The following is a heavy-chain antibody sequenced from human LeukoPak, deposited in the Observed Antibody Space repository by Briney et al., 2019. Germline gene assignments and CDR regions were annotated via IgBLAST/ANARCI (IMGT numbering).Heavy chain of an antibody. CDR2: IIPIFGTA. V-gene: IGHV1-69*13. J-gene: IGHJ6*02. CDR3: ARELPPSIAAAPPLGMDV. Sequence: SVKVSRKASGGTFSSYAISWVRQAPGQGLEWMGGIIPIFGTANYAQKFQGRVTITADESTSTAYMELSSLRSEDTAVYYCARELPPSIAAAPPLGMDVWGQGTTVTVSS. CDR1: GGTFSSYA. D-gene: IGHD6-13*01.